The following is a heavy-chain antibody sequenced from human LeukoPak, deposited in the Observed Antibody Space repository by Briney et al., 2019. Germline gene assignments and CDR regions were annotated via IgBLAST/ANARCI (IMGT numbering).Heavy chain of an antibody. Sequence: PGGSLRLSCAASGFTFSDYAMHRVRQAPGKGLEYVSVISSNGGSTYYADSVKGRFTISRDNSKNTLYLQMGSLRVEDTAVYYCARVMTAITNWFDPWGQGTLVTVSS. V-gene: IGHV3-64*02. J-gene: IGHJ5*02. CDR1: GFTFSDYA. D-gene: IGHD2-21*02. CDR2: ISSNGGST. CDR3: ARVMTAITNWFDP.